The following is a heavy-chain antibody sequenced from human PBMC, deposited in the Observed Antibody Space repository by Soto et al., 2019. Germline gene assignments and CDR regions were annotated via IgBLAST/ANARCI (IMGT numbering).Heavy chain of an antibody. J-gene: IGHJ4*02. CDR3: AAGGGLPRYY. CDR1: GGSISSGGYS. D-gene: IGHD5-12*01. Sequence: PSETLSLTCTVSGGSISSGGYSWSWIRQPPGKGLEWIGYIYHSGSTYYNPSLKSRVTISVDRSKNQFPLKLSSVTAADTAVYYCAAGGGLPRYYWGQGTLVPVSS. V-gene: IGHV4-30-2*01. CDR2: IYHSGST.